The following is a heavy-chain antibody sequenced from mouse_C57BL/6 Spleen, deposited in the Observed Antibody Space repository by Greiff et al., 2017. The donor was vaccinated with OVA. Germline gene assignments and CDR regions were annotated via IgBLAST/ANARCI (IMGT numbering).Heavy chain of an antibody. D-gene: IGHD4-1*01. J-gene: IGHJ1*03. CDR3: AKEGLGWYFDV. CDR2: IRGDGST. CDR1: GFSLTSYG. V-gene: IGHV2-3*01. Sequence: QVQLQQSGPGLVAPSQSLSITCTVSGFSLTSYGVSWVRQPPGKGLEWLGVIRGDGSTNYHSALITRLSISKDNYKSQVFLKLNRLQTDDTATYYWAKEGLGWYFDVWGTGTTVTVSS.